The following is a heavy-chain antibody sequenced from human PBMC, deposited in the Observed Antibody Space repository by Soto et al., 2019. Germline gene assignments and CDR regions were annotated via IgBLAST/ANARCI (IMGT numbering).Heavy chain of an antibody. CDR1: GYTFTSYD. Sequence: QVPLVQSGAEVKKPGASVKVSCKASGYTFTSYDINWVRQATGQGLEWMGWMNPNSGNTGYAQKFQGRVTMTRNTSISTAYMELSSLRSEDTAVYYCARGRYDFWSGYVDAFDIWGQGTMVTVSS. J-gene: IGHJ3*02. D-gene: IGHD3-3*01. CDR2: MNPNSGNT. CDR3: ARGRYDFWSGYVDAFDI. V-gene: IGHV1-8*01.